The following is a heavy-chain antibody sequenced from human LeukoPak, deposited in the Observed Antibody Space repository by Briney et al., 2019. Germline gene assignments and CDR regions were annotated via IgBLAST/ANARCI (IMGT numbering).Heavy chain of an antibody. J-gene: IGHJ4*02. CDR3: ARGIQLWLHYFDY. V-gene: IGHV4-38-2*02. CDR2: IYHSGST. CDR1: GYSISSGYY. D-gene: IGHD5-18*01. Sequence: SETLSLTCTVSGYSISSGYYWGWIRQPPGKGLEWIGSIYHSGSTYYNPSLKSRVTTSVDTSKNQFSLKLSSVTAADTAVYYCARGIQLWLHYFDYWGQGTLVTVSS.